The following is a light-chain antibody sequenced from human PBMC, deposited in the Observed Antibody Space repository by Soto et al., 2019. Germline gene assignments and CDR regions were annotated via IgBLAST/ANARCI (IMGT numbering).Light chain of an antibody. Sequence: DIVTTQSPATLSVSPGERAIFSCSASQSISNKLAWYQHHPVQAPRVLIYDATTRATDIPARVSGRGSGTELTLTITSLQYEDFAVYYCHPSAKWPYPFGQGTKLQIK. J-gene: IGKJ2*01. V-gene: IGKV3-15*01. CDR2: DAT. CDR3: HPSAKWPYP. CDR1: QSISNK.